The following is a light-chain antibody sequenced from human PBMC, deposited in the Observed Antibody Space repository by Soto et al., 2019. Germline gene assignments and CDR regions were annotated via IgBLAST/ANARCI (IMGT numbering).Light chain of an antibody. Sequence: EIVLTQSPATLSLSPGERATLSCRTSQSVSTFLAWYQQKPGQPPRLLIYRASLRATGVPARFSGGGSGAEFTLTISGLQSEDFAVYYCQQYDNWPYTFGQGTKVDIK. J-gene: IGKJ2*01. CDR1: QSVSTF. CDR3: QQYDNWPYT. CDR2: RAS. V-gene: IGKV3-15*01.